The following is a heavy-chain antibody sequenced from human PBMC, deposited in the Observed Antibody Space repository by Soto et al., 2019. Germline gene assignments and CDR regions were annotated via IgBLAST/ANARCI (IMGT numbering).Heavy chain of an antibody. CDR3: ARGWIQLWLGDRGMGDSGRDV. D-gene: IGHD5-18*01. CDR1: GFTFSSYS. V-gene: IGHV3-21*01. J-gene: IGHJ6*02. Sequence: GGSLRLSCAASGFTFSSYSMNWVRQAPGKGLEWVSSISSSSSYIYYADSVKGRFTISRDNAKNSLYLQMNSLRAEDTAVYYCARGWIQLWLGDRGMGDSGRDVWGQGTTVTVS. CDR2: ISSSSSYI.